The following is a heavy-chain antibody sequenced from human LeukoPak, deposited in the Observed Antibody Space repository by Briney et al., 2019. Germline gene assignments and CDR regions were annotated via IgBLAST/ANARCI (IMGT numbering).Heavy chain of an antibody. CDR3: AKDLKEGRRMGGELSLTQFGY. J-gene: IGHJ4*02. CDR2: INPNSGGT. D-gene: IGHD3-16*02. V-gene: IGHV1-2*06. Sequence: GASVKVSCKASGYIFTSYYMHWVRQAPGQGLEWMGRINPNSGGTNYAQKFQGRVTMTRDTSISTAYMELSRLRSDDTAVYYCAKDLKEGRRMGGELSLTQFGYWGQGTLVTVSS. CDR1: GYIFTSYY.